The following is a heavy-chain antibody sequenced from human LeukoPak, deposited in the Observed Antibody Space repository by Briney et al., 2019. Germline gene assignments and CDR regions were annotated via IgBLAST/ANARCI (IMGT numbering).Heavy chain of an antibody. CDR1: GLTFSSYG. CDR2: IRYDGSNK. V-gene: IGHV3-30*02. CDR3: AKVFSGYDETLDY. J-gene: IGHJ4*02. Sequence: GGSLRLSCAASGLTFSSYGMHWVRQAPGKGLEWVAFIRYDGSNKYYADSVKGRFTISRDNSKNTLYLQMNSLRAEDTAVYYCAKVFSGYDETLDYWGQGTLVTVSS. D-gene: IGHD5-12*01.